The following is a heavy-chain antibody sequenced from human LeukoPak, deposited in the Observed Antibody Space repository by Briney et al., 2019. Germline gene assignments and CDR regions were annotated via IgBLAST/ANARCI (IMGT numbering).Heavy chain of an antibody. CDR3: AREGRDAYNYAFDT. Sequence: PGGSLRLSCAASGFTFSSYAMSWVRQAPGKGLEWVARSRSKAQSYSTEYAASVKGRFTISRDDSKDLLYLQMNSLKTEDTAVYYCAREGRDAYNYAFDTWGQGTMVTVSS. J-gene: IGHJ3*02. D-gene: IGHD5-24*01. V-gene: IGHV3-72*01. CDR1: GFTFSSYA. CDR2: SRSKAQSYST.